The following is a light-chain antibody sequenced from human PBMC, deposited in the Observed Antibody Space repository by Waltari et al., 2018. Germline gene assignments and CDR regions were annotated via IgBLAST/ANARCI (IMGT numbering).Light chain of an antibody. CDR1: QAISNY. CDR2: AAS. J-gene: IGKJ4*01. Sequence: DIQMTQSTSPLSASVGARITITCRASQAISNYLAWYQQKPGKVPKLLIYAASILQSGVPSRFSGTGSGTGFSLTISSLQPEDVATYYCQKYNSAPLTFGGGTKVEIK. V-gene: IGKV1-27*01. CDR3: QKYNSAPLT.